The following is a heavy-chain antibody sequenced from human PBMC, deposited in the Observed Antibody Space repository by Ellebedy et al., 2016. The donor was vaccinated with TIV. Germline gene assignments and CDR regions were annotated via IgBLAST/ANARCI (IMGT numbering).Heavy chain of an antibody. J-gene: IGHJ3*02. Sequence: ASVKVSCKASGYTFTSYGISWVRQAPGQGLEWMGWISAYNGNTNYAQKLQGRVTMTTDTSTSTAYMELRSLRSDDTAVYYCARSGAGAIWVYDAFDIWGQGTMVTVSS. D-gene: IGHD1-26*01. CDR2: ISAYNGNT. CDR3: ARSGAGAIWVYDAFDI. CDR1: GYTFTSYG. V-gene: IGHV1-18*01.